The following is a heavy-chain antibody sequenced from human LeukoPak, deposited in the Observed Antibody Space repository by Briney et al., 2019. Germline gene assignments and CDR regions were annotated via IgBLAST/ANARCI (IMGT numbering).Heavy chain of an antibody. Sequence: NAGASLKISCKGSGYSFTSYWIGWVRQLPGKGLEWMGIIYPGDSDTRYSPSFQGQVTISADKSISTAYLQWSSLKASDTAMYYCARFSSYYDFWSGYPQPDSYGMDVWGQGTTVTVSS. V-gene: IGHV5-51*01. J-gene: IGHJ6*02. CDR2: IYPGDSDT. CDR3: ARFSSYYDFWSGYPQPDSYGMDV. D-gene: IGHD3-3*01. CDR1: GYSFTSYW.